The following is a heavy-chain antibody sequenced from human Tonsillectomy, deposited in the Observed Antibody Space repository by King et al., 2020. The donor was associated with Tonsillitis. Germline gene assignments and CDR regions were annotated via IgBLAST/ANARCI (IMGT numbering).Heavy chain of an antibody. CDR1: GYTFTGHY. D-gene: IGHD6-13*01. CDR3: ARDKAAGPAQNLGGMDV. V-gene: IGHV1-2*02. Sequence: VQLVPSGAEVKKPGASVRVSCKASGYTFTGHYMHWVRQAPGQGLEWMGRFNPNNGGTNYAPKFQGRVTMTRDTSISTAYMELSRLRSADTAVYYCARDKAAGPAQNLGGMDVWGQGTTVTVSS. CDR2: FNPNNGGT. J-gene: IGHJ6*02.